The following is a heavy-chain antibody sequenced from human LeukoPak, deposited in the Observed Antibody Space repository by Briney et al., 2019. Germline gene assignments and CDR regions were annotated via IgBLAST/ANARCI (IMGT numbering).Heavy chain of an antibody. Sequence: GESLTISCTGSAYSFTSYWIGWVRQMPGKGLEWMGIIYPGDSDTRYSPSFQGQVTISADKSISTAYLQWSSLKASDTAMYYCARVEGGSHTPFDYWGQGTLVTVSS. V-gene: IGHV5-51*01. CDR1: AYSFTSYW. CDR2: IYPGDSDT. D-gene: IGHD5-12*01. CDR3: ARVEGGSHTPFDY. J-gene: IGHJ4*02.